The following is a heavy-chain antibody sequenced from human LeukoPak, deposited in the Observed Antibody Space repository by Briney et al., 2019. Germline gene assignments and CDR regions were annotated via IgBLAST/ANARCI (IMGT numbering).Heavy chain of an antibody. V-gene: IGHV1-18*01. D-gene: IGHD4-17*01. CDR2: ISAYNGNT. CDR3: ARGGDYGDYHYYFDY. CDR1: GYTFTSYG. Sequence: ASVKVSCKASGYTFTSYGISWVRQAPGQGLEWMGWISAYNGNTNYAQKLQGRVTITTDTSTSTAYMELRSLRSDDTAVYYCARGGDYGDYHYYFDYWGQGTLVTVSS. J-gene: IGHJ4*02.